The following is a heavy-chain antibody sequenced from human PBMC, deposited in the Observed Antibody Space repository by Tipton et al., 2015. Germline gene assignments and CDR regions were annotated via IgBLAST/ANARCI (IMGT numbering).Heavy chain of an antibody. J-gene: IGHJ4*02. CDR2: IYYSGSI. Sequence: TLSLTCTVSGGSVSSGSYYWSWIRQPPGKGLEWIGYIYYSGSINYNPSLKSRVTISVDTSKTQFSLKMSSVTASDTAVYYCARARGRHGGLFDSWGQGILVTVSS. CDR3: ARARGRHGGLFDS. V-gene: IGHV4-61*01. CDR1: GGSVSSGSYY. D-gene: IGHD4-23*01.